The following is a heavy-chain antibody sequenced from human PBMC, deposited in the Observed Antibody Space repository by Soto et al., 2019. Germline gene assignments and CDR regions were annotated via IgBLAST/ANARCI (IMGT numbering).Heavy chain of an antibody. CDR2: ISYTGSA. J-gene: IGHJ6*02. V-gene: IGHV4-59*01. Sequence: PSETLSLTCTVSGGSLNYSYWTWIRQPPGKGLEWIGYISYTGSANYNASLKSRLTISVDTSKNQFSLKLSSVTAADTALYYCARVNYGDYYYGMDVWGQGTTVTVSS. D-gene: IGHD4-17*01. CDR3: ARVNYGDYYYGMDV. CDR1: GGSLNYSY.